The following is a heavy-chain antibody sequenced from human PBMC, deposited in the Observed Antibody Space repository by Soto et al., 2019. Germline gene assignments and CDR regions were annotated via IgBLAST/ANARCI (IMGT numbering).Heavy chain of an antibody. CDR1: GGSISSGDYY. D-gene: IGHD3-16*01. J-gene: IGHJ4*02. Sequence: QVQLQESGPGLVKPSQTLSLTCTVSGGSISSGDYYWSWIRQPPGKVLEWIGYIYYSGSTYYNPSLKIRITISAATTKNKFSLKLSSVTAADTAVYYCAIYVGNSVYFDYWGQGTLVTVSS. V-gene: IGHV4-30-4*01. CDR3: AIYVGNSVYFDY. CDR2: IYYSGST.